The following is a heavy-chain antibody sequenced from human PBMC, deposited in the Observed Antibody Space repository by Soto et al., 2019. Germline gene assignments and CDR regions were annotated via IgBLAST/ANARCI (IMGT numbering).Heavy chain of an antibody. CDR1: GFNCRCYW. Sequence: PGGSTRLCCAACGFNCRCYWMSWHRKDPGKGLEWVANMKQDGSEKYYVDSGTGRFTVSRDNAKNSLNLQMKRLSAEDTAIYDYARDSTSPNGRSIDYWGQGTVVTVSS. CDR2: MKQDGSEK. V-gene: IGHV3-7*05. CDR3: ARDSTSPNGRSIDY. D-gene: IGHD1-26*01. J-gene: IGHJ4*02.